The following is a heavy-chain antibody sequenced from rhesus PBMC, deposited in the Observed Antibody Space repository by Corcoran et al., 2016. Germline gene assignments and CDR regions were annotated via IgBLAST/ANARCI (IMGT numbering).Heavy chain of an antibody. J-gene: IGHJ4*01. CDR2: IYGSSTST. CDR3: ARGWGYSFD. CDR1: GGPISDSYR. D-gene: IGHD5-24*01. Sequence: QVQLQESGPGVVKPSETLSLTCAVSGGPISDSYRWSGIRPPPGKGLEWIGYIYGSSTSTNYNPSLKSRVTISKDTSKNQFSLKLSSVTAADTAVYYCARGWGYSFDWGQGVLVTVSS. V-gene: IGHV4S10*01.